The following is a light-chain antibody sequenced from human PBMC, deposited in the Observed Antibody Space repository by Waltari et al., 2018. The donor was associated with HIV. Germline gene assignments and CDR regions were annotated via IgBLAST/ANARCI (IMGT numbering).Light chain of an antibody. CDR1: GSNIRSNN. V-gene: IGLV1-44*01. Sequence: QSVLTQSPSASGTPGQRVTISCSGSGSNIRSNNGHWDQQVPGTAPKLLIYRNTAGPSVVPDRVSGSESGASPSLALSGLQSEAEADCYCDAWDGSLNGPVFGGGTRLTVL. J-gene: IGLJ2*01. CDR3: DAWDGSLNGPV. CDR2: RNT.